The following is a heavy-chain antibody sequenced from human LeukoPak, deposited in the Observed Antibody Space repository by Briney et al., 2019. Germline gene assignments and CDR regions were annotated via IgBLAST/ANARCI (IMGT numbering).Heavy chain of an antibody. D-gene: IGHD1-26*01. V-gene: IGHV1-2*02. J-gene: IGHJ4*02. Sequence: ASVKVSCKGSGYIFTAYYMHWVRQAPGQGLEWMGWINPNSGDTNYVQKFQGRVTMTRDTSISTAYMELSRLRSDDTAVYYCASIVGARTSGFDYWDQGTLVTVSS. CDR1: GYIFTAYY. CDR3: ASIVGARTSGFDY. CDR2: INPNSGDT.